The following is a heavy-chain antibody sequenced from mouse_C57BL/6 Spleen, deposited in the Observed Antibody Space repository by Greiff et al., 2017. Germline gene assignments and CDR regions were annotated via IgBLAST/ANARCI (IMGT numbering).Heavy chain of an antibody. Sequence: EVKLMESGPGLAKPSQTLSLTCSVTGYSITSAYWNWIRKFPGNKLEYMGYISYSGSTYYNPSLKSRISITRDTSKNQYYLQLNSVTTEDTATYYCARSNLYYAMDYWGQGTSVTVSS. V-gene: IGHV3-8*01. J-gene: IGHJ4*01. D-gene: IGHD2-5*01. CDR2: ISYSGST. CDR1: GYSITSAY. CDR3: ARSNLYYAMDY.